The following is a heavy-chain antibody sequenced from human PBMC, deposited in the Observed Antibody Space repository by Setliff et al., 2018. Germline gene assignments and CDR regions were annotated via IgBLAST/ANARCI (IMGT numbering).Heavy chain of an antibody. CDR2: IYTSWST. V-gene: IGHV4-61*09. D-gene: IGHD3-16*01. J-gene: IGHJ2*01. Sequence: SETLSLTCTVSGDSISSRTYYWSWIRQPAGKGLEWIGHIYTSWSTISNPSLKSRVTISLDTSKNQFSLKLSSVTAADTAVYYCARPPRGGRWYFDLWGRGTLVTVSS. CDR1: GDSISSRTYY. CDR3: ARPPRGGRWYFDL.